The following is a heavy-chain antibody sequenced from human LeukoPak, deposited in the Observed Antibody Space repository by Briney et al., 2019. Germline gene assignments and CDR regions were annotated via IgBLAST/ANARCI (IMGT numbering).Heavy chain of an antibody. D-gene: IGHD6-19*01. J-gene: IGHJ4*02. CDR2: ISNNGGYT. CDR3: AKGIVGSGWLTLDY. CDR1: GFTFSSSA. Sequence: GGSLRLSCAASGFTFSSSAMSWVRQAPGKGLEWVSAISNNGGYTYYADSVQGRFTTSRDNSKSTLCLQMNSLRAEDTAVYYCAKGIVGSGWLTLDYWGQGTLVAVSS. V-gene: IGHV3-23*01.